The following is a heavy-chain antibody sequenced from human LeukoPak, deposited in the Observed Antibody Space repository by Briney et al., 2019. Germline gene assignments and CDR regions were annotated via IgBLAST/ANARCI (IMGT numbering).Heavy chain of an antibody. D-gene: IGHD4-17*01. CDR2: INRHGAT. Sequence: PSETLSLTCAVSGESFSDYNYYWTWFRQSPGKGLQWIGEINRHGATNYNPSLKSRVSMSIETSQNHFFLNLTSVTAADTAVYYCARPGIRDYFHYVDMWGEGTTVTV. V-gene: IGHV4-34*10. J-gene: IGHJ6*03. CDR1: GESFSDYNYY. CDR3: ARPGIRDYFHYVDM.